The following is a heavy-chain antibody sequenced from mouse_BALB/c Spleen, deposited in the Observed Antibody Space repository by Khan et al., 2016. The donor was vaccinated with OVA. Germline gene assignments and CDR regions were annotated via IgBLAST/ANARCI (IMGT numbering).Heavy chain of an antibody. V-gene: IGHV1S81*02. Sequence: QVQLQQSGAELVKPGASVKLSCKAFGYTFSSYYMYWVKQRPGQGLEWIGEINPNNGGTNFNEKFKSKAALTVDKSSTTAYMQLSSLTSEDSAVYYCTRSGYGSFAYWGQGTLVTVST. J-gene: IGHJ3*01. CDR1: GYTFSSYY. D-gene: IGHD2-2*01. CDR3: TRSGYGSFAY. CDR2: INPNNGGT.